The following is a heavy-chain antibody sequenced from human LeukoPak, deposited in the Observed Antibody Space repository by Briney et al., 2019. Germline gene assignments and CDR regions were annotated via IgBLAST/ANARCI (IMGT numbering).Heavy chain of an antibody. D-gene: IGHD2-2*02. Sequence: PGESLRLSCAASGFTFSSYSMNWVRQAPGKGLEWVSSINSSSTYIYYADSVKGRFTISRDNAKNSLYLQTNSLRAEDTAVYYCARDYCRSARCYNVDYWGQGSLVTISS. CDR3: ARDYCRSARCYNVDY. J-gene: IGHJ4*02. CDR2: INSSSTYI. CDR1: GFTFSSYS. V-gene: IGHV3-21*01.